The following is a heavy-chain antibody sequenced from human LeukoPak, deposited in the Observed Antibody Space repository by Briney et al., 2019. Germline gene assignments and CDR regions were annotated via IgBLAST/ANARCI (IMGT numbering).Heavy chain of an antibody. CDR3: ARIVGGWFDP. D-gene: IGHD1-26*01. V-gene: IGHV3-21*01. Sequence: GGSLRLSCAGSGFMFSSYSMNWVRQAPGKGLEWVSSISSSSNYIYYADSVKGRFTLSRDNAKNSLYLQMNSLRVEDTAVYYCARIVGGWFDPWGQGTLVTVSS. CDR2: ISSSSNYI. CDR1: GFMFSSYS. J-gene: IGHJ5*02.